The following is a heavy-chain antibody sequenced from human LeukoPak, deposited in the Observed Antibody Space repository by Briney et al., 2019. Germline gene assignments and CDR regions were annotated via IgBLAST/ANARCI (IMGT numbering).Heavy chain of an antibody. V-gene: IGHV4-59*01. J-gene: IGHJ5*02. CDR1: GGSISSYY. CDR2: IYYSGST. Sequence: SETLSLTCTVSGGSISSYYWSWIRQPPGKGLEWIGYIYYSGSTNYNPSLKSRVTISVDTSKNQFSLKLSSVTAADTAVYYCARTTVGYSYAPNWFDPWGQGTLVSVSS. D-gene: IGHD5-18*01. CDR3: ARTTVGYSYAPNWFDP.